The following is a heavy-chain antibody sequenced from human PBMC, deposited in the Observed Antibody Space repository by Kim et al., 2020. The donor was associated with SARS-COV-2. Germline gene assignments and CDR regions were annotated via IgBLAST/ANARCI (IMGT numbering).Heavy chain of an antibody. D-gene: IGHD6-19*01. V-gene: IGHV6-1*01. CDR2: TYYRSKWYN. Sequence: SQTLSLTCAISGDSVSSHSAAWNWIRQSPSRGLEWLGRTYYRSKWYNGYALSVKSRITINPDTSRNQFSLQLNSVTPEDTAVYYCARSVAVAERFDPWGQGTLVTVSS. J-gene: IGHJ5*02. CDR3: ARSVAVAERFDP. CDR1: GDSVSSHSAA.